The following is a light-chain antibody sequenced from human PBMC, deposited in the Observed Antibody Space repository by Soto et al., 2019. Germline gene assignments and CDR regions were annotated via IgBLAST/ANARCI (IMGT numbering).Light chain of an antibody. CDR1: SSNIGAGYD. CDR3: QSYDSSLSGYV. Sequence: QSVQRQPPSVSGAPGQRVTISCTGSSSNIGAGYDVHWYQQLPGTAPKLLIYGNSNRPSGVPDRFSGSKSGTSASLAITGLQAEDEADYYCQSYDSSLSGYVFGTGTKVTV. J-gene: IGLJ1*01. CDR2: GNS. V-gene: IGLV1-40*01.